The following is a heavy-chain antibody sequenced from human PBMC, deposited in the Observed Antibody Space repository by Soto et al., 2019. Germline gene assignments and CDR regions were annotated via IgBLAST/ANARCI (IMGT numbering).Heavy chain of an antibody. CDR3: AKDSGYNYGYFRWFDP. Sequence: PSETLSLTCTVSGGSISNYYWSWIRQPPGRGLEWIGHIFYSGSTNYSPALKSRVTISVDTSKNQFSLKLSSVTAADTAVYYCAKDSGYNYGYFRWFDPWGQGTLVTVSS. V-gene: IGHV4-59*01. CDR1: GGSISNYY. D-gene: IGHD5-18*01. J-gene: IGHJ5*02. CDR2: IFYSGST.